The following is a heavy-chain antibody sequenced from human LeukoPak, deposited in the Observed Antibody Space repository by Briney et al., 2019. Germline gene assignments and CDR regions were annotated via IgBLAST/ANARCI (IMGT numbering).Heavy chain of an antibody. CDR1: GFTFSSYW. Sequence: PGGSLRLSCAASGFTFSSYWMHWVRQAPGKGLVWVSRINSDGSSTSYADSVKGRFTISRDNAKNTLYLQMNSLRAEDTAVYYCARAVVAAAGQYDYWGQGTLVTVSS. V-gene: IGHV3-74*01. CDR3: ARAVVAAAGQYDY. CDR2: INSDGSST. J-gene: IGHJ4*02. D-gene: IGHD6-13*01.